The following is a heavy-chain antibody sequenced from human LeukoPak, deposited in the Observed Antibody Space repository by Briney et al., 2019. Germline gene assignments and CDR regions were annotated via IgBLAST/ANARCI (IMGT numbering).Heavy chain of an antibody. CDR2: INPSGGST. CDR3: ARGRGRQGITIFGVARGPFDY. D-gene: IGHD3-3*01. V-gene: IGHV1-46*01. Sequence: GASVKVSCKASGYTFTNYYMHWVRQAPGQGLEWMGIINPSGGSTSYAQKFQGRVTMTRDTSTSTVYMELSSLRSEDTAVYYCARGRGRQGITIFGVARGPFDYWGQGTLVTVSS. CDR1: GYTFTNYY. J-gene: IGHJ4*02.